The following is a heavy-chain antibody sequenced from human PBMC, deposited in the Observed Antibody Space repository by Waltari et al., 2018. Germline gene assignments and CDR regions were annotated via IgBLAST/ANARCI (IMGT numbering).Heavy chain of an antibody. V-gene: IGHV1-69*05. CDR3: ARDAQPFYYYGMDV. D-gene: IGHD2-2*01. Sequence: QVQLVQSGAEVKKPGSSVKVSCKASGGPFSSYAISWVRQAPGQGLEWMGGIIPIFGTANYAQKFQGRVTITTDESTSTAYMELSSLRSEDTAVYYCARDAQPFYYYGMDVWGQGTTVTVSS. CDR2: IIPIFGTA. J-gene: IGHJ6*02. CDR1: GGPFSSYA.